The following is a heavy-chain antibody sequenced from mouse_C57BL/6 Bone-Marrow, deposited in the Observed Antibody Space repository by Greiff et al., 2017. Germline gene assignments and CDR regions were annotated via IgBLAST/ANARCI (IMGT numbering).Heavy chain of an antibody. D-gene: IGHD2-3*01. CDR1: GYTFTSYW. Sequence: QVQLQQPGAELVKPGASVKLSCKASGYTFTSYWMQWVKQRPGQGLEWIGEIDPSDSYTNYNQKFKGKATLTVDTSSSQAYMQLSSLTSEDSAVYYCARDGGYWPFAYWGQGTLVTVSA. CDR3: ARDGGYWPFAY. V-gene: IGHV1-50*01. CDR2: IDPSDSYT. J-gene: IGHJ3*01.